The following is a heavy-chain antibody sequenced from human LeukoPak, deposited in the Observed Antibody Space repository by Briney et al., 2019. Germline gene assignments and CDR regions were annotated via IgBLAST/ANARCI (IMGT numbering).Heavy chain of an antibody. V-gene: IGHV4-34*01. Sequence: SGTLSLTCAVYGGSFSGYYWSWIRQPPGKGLEWIGEINHSGSTNYNPSLKSRVTISVDTSKNQFSLKLSSVTAADTAVYYCARRIATEFDYWGQGTLVTVSS. CDR3: ARRIATEFDY. CDR2: INHSGST. CDR1: GGSFSGYY. D-gene: IGHD2-15*01. J-gene: IGHJ4*02.